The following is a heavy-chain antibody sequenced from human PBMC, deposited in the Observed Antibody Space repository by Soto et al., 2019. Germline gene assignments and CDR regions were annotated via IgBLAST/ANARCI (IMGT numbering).Heavy chain of an antibody. CDR3: AASPPYDFPDFYFHY. J-gene: IGHJ4*02. Sequence: QVQLVQSGAEVKKPGSSVKVSCKASGGTFSSYAISWVLQAPGQGLEWMGGIIPIFGTANYAQKFQGRVTHTADESTITAYMELSSLRSEDTAVYYCAASPPYDFPDFYFHYWGQGTLVTVSS. D-gene: IGHD3-3*01. CDR2: IIPIFGTA. CDR1: GGTFSSYA. V-gene: IGHV1-69*01.